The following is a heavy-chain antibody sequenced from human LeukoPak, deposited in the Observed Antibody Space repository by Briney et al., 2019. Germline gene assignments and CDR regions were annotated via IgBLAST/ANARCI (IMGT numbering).Heavy chain of an antibody. CDR3: ATMGAMSPIEGFYYYYYYMDV. CDR1: GYTFTSYD. J-gene: IGHJ6*03. V-gene: IGHV1-8*01. Sequence: ASVKVSCKASGYTFTSYDINWVRQATGQGLEWMGWMNPNSGNTGYAQKFQGRATMTRNTSISTAYMELSSLRSEDTAVYYCATMGAMSPIEGFYYYYYYMDVWGKGTTVTVSS. CDR2: MNPNSGNT. D-gene: IGHD4/OR15-4a*01.